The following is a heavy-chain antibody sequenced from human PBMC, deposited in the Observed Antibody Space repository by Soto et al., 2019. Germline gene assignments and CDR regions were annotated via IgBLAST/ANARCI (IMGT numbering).Heavy chain of an antibody. CDR2: INXSGGSK. J-gene: IGHJ3*02. Sequence: XSVKVSCKASGSTFTSYYKHWVRQAPGQGIEWXGIINXSGGSKSYEQXXQGRVNMXXDTYKSTVYMELSRLRSEDTAVYYCARESTFDIWGQETMVTVSS. CDR1: GSTFTSYY. CDR3: ARESTFDI. V-gene: IGHV1-46*01.